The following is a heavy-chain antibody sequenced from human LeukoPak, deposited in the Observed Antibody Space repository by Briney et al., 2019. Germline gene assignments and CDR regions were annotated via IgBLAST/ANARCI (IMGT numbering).Heavy chain of an antibody. V-gene: IGHV1-3*01. CDR1: GYTFTSYA. J-gene: IGHJ5*02. D-gene: IGHD3-10*01. CDR2: INAGNGNT. Sequence: ASVKVSCKDSGYTFTSYAMHWVRQAPGQRLEWMGWINAGNGNTKYSKKFQGRVTITRDTSASTAYMELSSLRSEDTAVYYCARDRMVLWSGELVNWFDPWGQGTLVTVSS. CDR3: ARDRMVLWSGELVNWFDP.